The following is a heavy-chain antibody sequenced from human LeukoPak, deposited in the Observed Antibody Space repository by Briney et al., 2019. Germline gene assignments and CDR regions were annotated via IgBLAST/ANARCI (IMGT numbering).Heavy chain of an antibody. V-gene: IGHV4-59*01. CDR2: IYYSGST. J-gene: IGHJ6*03. CDR1: GGSFSGYY. Sequence: SETLSLTCAVYGGSFSGYYWSWIRQPPGKGLEWIGYIYYSGSTNYNPSLKSRVTISVDTSKTQFSLKLSSVTAADTAVYYCARVSGTTDYYYYYYMDVWGKGTTVTVSS. CDR3: ARVSGTTDYYYYYYMDV. D-gene: IGHD1-7*01.